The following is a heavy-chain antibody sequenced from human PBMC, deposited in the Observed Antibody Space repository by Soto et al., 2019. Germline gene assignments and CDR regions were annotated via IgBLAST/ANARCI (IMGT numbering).Heavy chain of an antibody. D-gene: IGHD5-18*01. Sequence: QVQLVESGGGVVQPGRSLRLSCAASGFTFSSYAMHWVRQAPGKGLEWVAVISYDGSNKYYADSVKGRFTISRDNXKXTXXLQMNSLRAEDTAVYYCARGWVDTAMVRLRYGMDVWGQGTTVTVSS. CDR2: ISYDGSNK. CDR1: GFTFSSYA. CDR3: ARGWVDTAMVRLRYGMDV. V-gene: IGHV3-30-3*01. J-gene: IGHJ6*02.